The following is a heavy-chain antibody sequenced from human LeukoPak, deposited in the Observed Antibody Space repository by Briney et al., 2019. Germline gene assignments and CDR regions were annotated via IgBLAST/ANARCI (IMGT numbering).Heavy chain of an antibody. CDR2: ISSSSSYI. Sequence: GGSLRLSCAASGFTFSSYSMSWVRQAPGKGLEWVSSISSSSSYIYYADSAKGRFTISRDNAKNSLYLQMNSLRAEDTAVYYCARDRGIGSSSWYPLDYWGQGTLVTVSS. CDR3: ARDRGIGSSSWYPLDY. V-gene: IGHV3-21*01. J-gene: IGHJ4*02. CDR1: GFTFSSYS. D-gene: IGHD6-13*01.